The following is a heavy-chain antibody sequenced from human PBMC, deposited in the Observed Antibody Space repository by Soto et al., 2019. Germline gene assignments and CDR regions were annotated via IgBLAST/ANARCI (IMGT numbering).Heavy chain of an antibody. CDR3: ARDRLPRGGDRIAAASNWFDP. Sequence: SETLSLTCTVSGGSISSGGYYWSWIRQHPGKGLEWIGYIYYSGSTYYNPSLKSRLTISVDTSKNQFSLKLSSVTAADTAVYYCARDRLPRGGDRIAAASNWFDPWGQGTLVTVSS. CDR2: IYYSGST. CDR1: GGSISSGGYY. D-gene: IGHD6-13*01. V-gene: IGHV4-31*03. J-gene: IGHJ5*02.